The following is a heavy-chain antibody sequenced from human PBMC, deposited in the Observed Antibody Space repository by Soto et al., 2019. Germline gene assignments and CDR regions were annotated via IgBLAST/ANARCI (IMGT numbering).Heavy chain of an antibody. CDR1: GFTFTNYA. CDR3: AKDAVSGDGIWLLDS. J-gene: IGHJ4*02. D-gene: IGHD4-17*01. V-gene: IGHV3-23*01. CDR2: LLRSGSTT. Sequence: GGSLRLSCAASGFTFTNYAMTWARQAPGKGLEWVSSLLRSGSTTYYADSVKGRFTISSDISANSLYLQMDSLRAEDTAVYYCAKDAVSGDGIWLLDSWGQGTVVTV.